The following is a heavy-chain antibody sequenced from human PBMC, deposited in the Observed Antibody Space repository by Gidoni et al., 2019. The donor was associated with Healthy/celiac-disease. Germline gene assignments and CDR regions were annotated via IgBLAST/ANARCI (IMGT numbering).Heavy chain of an antibody. CDR2: IKHVGREK. CDR3: AIVEGYYYDSSGYYYGSAFDI. D-gene: IGHD3-22*01. V-gene: IGHV3-7*03. J-gene: IGHJ3*02. CDR1: GHSFSIAW. Sequence: EVQLVESRGGLVQPGGSRRLSWAASGHSFSIAWMSWGGQAPGKGLERVANIKHVGREKDYVVAVKGRCTISRDNSKHALYLQMNSLIAEDTAVYDCAIVEGYYYDSSGYYYGSAFDIWGQGTMVTVSS.